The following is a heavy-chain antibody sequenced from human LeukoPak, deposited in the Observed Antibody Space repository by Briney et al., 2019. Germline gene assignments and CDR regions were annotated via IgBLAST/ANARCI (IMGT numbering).Heavy chain of an antibody. Sequence: GGSLRLSCAASGFPFNAYWMTWVRQAPGKGLEWVANIRQDGDTKYYVDSVKGRFTISRDNAMNSLYLQMNSLRAEDTAIYYCARSLPYGTTCYGRSDFWGQGTLVTVSS. CDR2: IRQDGDTK. J-gene: IGHJ4*02. CDR3: ARSLPYGTTCYGRSDF. V-gene: IGHV3-7*03. CDR1: GFPFNAYW. D-gene: IGHD3-10*01.